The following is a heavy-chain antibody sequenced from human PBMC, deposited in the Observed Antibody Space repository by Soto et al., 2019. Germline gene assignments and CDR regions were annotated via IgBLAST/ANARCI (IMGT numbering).Heavy chain of an antibody. D-gene: IGHD4-17*01. V-gene: IGHV5-10-1*01. Sequence: GESLKISCKGSGYSFTSYWISWVRQMPGKGLEWMGRIDPSDSYTNYSPSLQGHVTISADKSISTAYLQWSSLKASDTAMYYCARGTMTTVVVDAFDIWGQGTMVTVSS. CDR2: IDPSDSYT. CDR3: ARGTMTTVVVDAFDI. CDR1: GYSFTSYW. J-gene: IGHJ3*02.